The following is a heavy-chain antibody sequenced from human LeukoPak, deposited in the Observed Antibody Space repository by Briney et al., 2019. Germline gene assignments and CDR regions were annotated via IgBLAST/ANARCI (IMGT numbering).Heavy chain of an antibody. J-gene: IGHJ4*02. D-gene: IGHD6-19*01. CDR2: INPNSGGT. CDR1: GYTFTGYY. Sequence: ASVKVSCKASGYTFTGYYMHWVRQAPGQGLEWMGWINPNSGGTNYAQKFQGRVTMTRDTSISTAYMELRSLRSDDTAVYYCARDPQYSSGWYGDYWGQGTLVTVSS. CDR3: ARDPQYSSGWYGDY. V-gene: IGHV1-2*02.